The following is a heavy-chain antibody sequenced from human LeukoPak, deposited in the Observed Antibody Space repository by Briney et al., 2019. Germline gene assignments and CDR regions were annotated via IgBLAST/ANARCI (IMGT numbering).Heavy chain of an antibody. J-gene: IGHJ4*02. CDR1: GFTFRSYA. V-gene: IGHV3-64*04. CDR3: ARDNSYGFDS. D-gene: IGHD5-18*01. Sequence: TGGSLRLSCSASGFTFRSYAMHWVRQAPGKGLEYVSSISNNGGSTYYADSVKGRFTISRDNAKNTLYLQMNSLRAEDTAVFYCARDNSYGFDSWGQGTLVTVSS. CDR2: ISNNGGST.